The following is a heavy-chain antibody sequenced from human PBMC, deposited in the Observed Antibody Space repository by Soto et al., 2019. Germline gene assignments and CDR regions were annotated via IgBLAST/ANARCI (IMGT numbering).Heavy chain of an antibody. D-gene: IGHD4-17*01. CDR2: IKTDGSMT. V-gene: IGHV3-74*01. CDR1: GFTFSTYW. CDR3: VSASYGDHEYFQN. Sequence: EVQLVESGGGLVQPGGSLRLSCAASGFTFSTYWMHWVRQAPGEGLVWVSRIKTDGSMTNYADSVKGRFTISRDNAKNTLSLQMNSLRAEDTAVYFCVSASYGDHEYFQNWGQGTLVTVSS. J-gene: IGHJ1*01.